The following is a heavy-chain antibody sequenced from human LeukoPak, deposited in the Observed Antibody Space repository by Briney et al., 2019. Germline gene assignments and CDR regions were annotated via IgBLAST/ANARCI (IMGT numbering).Heavy chain of an antibody. D-gene: IGHD3-22*01. V-gene: IGHV1-18*01. Sequence: ASVKVPCKASGYTFTDSGINWVRQAPGQGLEWMGWISAYNGNTHYAQNLQGRVTMTTDKSTSTAYMELRSLRSDDTAVYYCAKDLYYYGSSGYYGEYWGQGTLVTVSS. CDR1: GYTFTDSG. J-gene: IGHJ4*02. CDR3: AKDLYYYGSSGYYGEY. CDR2: ISAYNGNT.